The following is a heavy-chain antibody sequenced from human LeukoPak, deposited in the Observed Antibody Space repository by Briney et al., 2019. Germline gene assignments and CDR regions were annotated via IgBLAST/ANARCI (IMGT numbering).Heavy chain of an antibody. Sequence: SETLSLTRTVSGGSISSYYWSWIRQPPGKGLEWIGYIYYSGSTNYNPSLKSRVTISVDTSKNQFSLKLSSVTAADTAVYYCARSPDSSGFYGMDVWGQGTTVTVSS. CDR2: IYYSGST. CDR3: ARSPDSSGFYGMDV. D-gene: IGHD3-22*01. J-gene: IGHJ6*02. V-gene: IGHV4-59*01. CDR1: GGSISSYY.